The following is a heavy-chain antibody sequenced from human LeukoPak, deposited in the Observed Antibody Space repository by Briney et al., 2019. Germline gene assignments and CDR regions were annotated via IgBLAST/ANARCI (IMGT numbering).Heavy chain of an antibody. V-gene: IGHV4-39*01. CDR1: GGSISSSSYY. Sequence: PSETLSLTCIVSGGSISSSSYYWGWIRQPPGKGLEWIGSIYYSGSTYYNPSLKSRVTISVDTSKNQFSLKLSSVTAADTAVYYCARYARAGYSSGWYYFDYWGQGTLVTVSS. CDR3: ARYARAGYSSGWYYFDY. CDR2: IYYSGST. D-gene: IGHD6-19*01. J-gene: IGHJ4*02.